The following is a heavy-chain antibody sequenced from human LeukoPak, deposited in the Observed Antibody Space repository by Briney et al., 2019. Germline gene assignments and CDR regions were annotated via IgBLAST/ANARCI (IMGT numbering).Heavy chain of an antibody. V-gene: IGHV3-30*18. Sequence: PGGSLRLFCAASGFTFSSYGMHWVRQAPGKGLEWVAVISYDGSNKYYADSVKGRFTISRDNSKNTLYLQMNSLRAEDTAVYYCAKVASYGLFDYGGQGTLVTVSS. J-gene: IGHJ4*02. CDR1: GFTFSSYG. CDR2: ISYDGSNK. D-gene: IGHD5-18*01. CDR3: AKVASYGLFDY.